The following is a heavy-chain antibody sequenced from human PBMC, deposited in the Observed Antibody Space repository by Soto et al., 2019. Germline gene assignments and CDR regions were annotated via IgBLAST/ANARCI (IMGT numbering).Heavy chain of an antibody. CDR1: GFTFSGSA. Sequence: GGSLRLSCAASGFTFSGSAMHWVRQASGKGLEWVGRIRSKANSYATAYAASVKGRFTISRDDSKNTAYLQMNSLKTEYTAVYYCTMGLLWFGAYWGQGTLVTVSS. D-gene: IGHD3-10*01. CDR2: IRSKANSYAT. V-gene: IGHV3-73*01. CDR3: TMGLLWFGAY. J-gene: IGHJ4*02.